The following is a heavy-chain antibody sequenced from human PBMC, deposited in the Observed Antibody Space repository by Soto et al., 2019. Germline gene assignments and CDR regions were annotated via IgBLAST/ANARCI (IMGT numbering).Heavy chain of an antibody. V-gene: IGHV3-66*01. J-gene: IGHJ3*02. CDR2: IYSGGST. Sequence: SGGSLRLSCAASGFTVSSNYMSWVRQAPGKGLEWVSVIYSGGSTYYADSVKGRFTISRDNSKNTLYLQMNSLRAEDTAVYYCARDRQSSGWYGTFDIWGQGTMVTVSS. CDR1: GFTVSSNY. D-gene: IGHD6-19*01. CDR3: ARDRQSSGWYGTFDI.